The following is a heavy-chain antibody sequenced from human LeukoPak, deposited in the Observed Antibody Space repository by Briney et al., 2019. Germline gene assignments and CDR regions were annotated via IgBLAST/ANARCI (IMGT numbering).Heavy chain of an antibody. Sequence: GESLKISCKGSGYSFTNYWISWVRQIPGKGLVWMGTIDPSDSYTNYSPSFQGHVTISADKSISTAYVQWSSLKASDTAIYYCAKAAACLDWFDPWGLGTLVIVSS. CDR2: IDPSDSYT. J-gene: IGHJ5*02. D-gene: IGHD6-13*01. CDR3: AKAAACLDWFDP. CDR1: GYSFTNYW. V-gene: IGHV5-10-1*01.